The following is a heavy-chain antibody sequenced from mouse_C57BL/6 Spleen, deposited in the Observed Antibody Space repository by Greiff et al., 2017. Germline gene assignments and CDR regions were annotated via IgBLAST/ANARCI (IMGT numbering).Heavy chain of an antibody. CDR1: GYTFTDYY. V-gene: IGHV1-76*01. CDR2: IYPGSGNT. CDR3: ARSYGSSGGYAMDY. J-gene: IGHJ4*01. D-gene: IGHD1-1*01. Sequence: VQLQQSGAELVRPGASVKLSCKASGYTFTDYYINWVKQRPGQGLEWIARIYPGSGNTYYNEKFKGKATLTAEKSSSTAYMQLSSLTSEDSAVYFCARSYGSSGGYAMDYWGQGTSVTVSS.